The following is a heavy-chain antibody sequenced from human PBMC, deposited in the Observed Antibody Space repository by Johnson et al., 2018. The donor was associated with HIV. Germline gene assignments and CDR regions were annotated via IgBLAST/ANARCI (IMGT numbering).Heavy chain of an antibody. CDR1: GFTFSSYP. CDR2: ISYDGGSK. J-gene: IGHJ3*02. CDR3: ARLPSGYSRDDLDI. D-gene: IGHD5-18*01. V-gene: IGHV3-30*04. Sequence: QVQLVESGGGVVQPGRSLSLSCAASGFTFSSYPMHWVRQAPGKGLEWVAIISYDGGSKYYADSVKGRFTVSRDNSKNTLYLQINSLRPEDTAVYYCARLPSGYSRDDLDIWGQGTMVTVSS.